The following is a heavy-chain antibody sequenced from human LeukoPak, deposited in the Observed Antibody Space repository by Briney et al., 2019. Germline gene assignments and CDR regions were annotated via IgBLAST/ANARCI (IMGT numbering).Heavy chain of an antibody. Sequence: SETLSLTCAVSGYSISSGYYWGWIRQPPGKGLEWIGSISRSGTTYYNPSLKSRVTISVDTSKNQFSLRLSSVTAADTAVYYCARVQYYYDSTASGSDYWGQGTPVTVSS. D-gene: IGHD3-22*01. CDR2: ISRSGTT. CDR3: ARVQYYYDSTASGSDY. J-gene: IGHJ4*02. CDR1: GYSISSGYY. V-gene: IGHV4-38-2*01.